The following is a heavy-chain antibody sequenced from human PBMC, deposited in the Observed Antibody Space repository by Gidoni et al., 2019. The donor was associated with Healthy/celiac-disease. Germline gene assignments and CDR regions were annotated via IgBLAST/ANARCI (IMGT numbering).Heavy chain of an antibody. D-gene: IGHD3-10*01. V-gene: IGHV3-9*01. Sequence: EVQLVESGGGLVQPGRSLRLSFAASGFTFDDYAMHWVRQAPGKGMEWVSGISWNSGSIGYEDSVKGRFTISRDNDKNSLYLQMNSLRAEDTALYYCAKVPFGELLGYFDYWGQGTLVTVSS. CDR3: AKVPFGELLGYFDY. CDR2: ISWNSGSI. CDR1: GFTFDDYA. J-gene: IGHJ4*02.